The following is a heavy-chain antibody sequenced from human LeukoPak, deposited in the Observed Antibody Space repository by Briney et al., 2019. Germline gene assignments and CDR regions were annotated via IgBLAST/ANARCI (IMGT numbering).Heavy chain of an antibody. CDR1: GFTFSSYT. CDR3: AVSYDILTGYYPFDY. J-gene: IGHJ4*02. CDR2: ISYDGSNK. D-gene: IGHD3-9*01. Sequence: GGSLRLSCAASGFTFSSYTMHWVRQAPGKGLEWVAVISYDGSNKYYADSVKGRFTISRDNSKNTLYLQMNSLRAEDTAVYYCAVSYDILTGYYPFDYWGQGTLVTVSS. V-gene: IGHV3-30*04.